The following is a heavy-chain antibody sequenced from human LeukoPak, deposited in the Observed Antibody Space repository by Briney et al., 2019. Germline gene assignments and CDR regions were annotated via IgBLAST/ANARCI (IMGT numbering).Heavy chain of an antibody. V-gene: IGHV3-23*01. J-gene: IGHJ6*02. Sequence: GGSLRLSCAASGFTFSSYVMSWVRQAPGKGLEWVSGISGSGGSTYYADSVKGRFTISRDNSKNTLYLQMNSLRVEDTAVYYCAKVPDYYDSSGYYYYYGMDVWGQGTTVTVSS. CDR1: GFTFSSYV. CDR3: AKVPDYYDSSGYYYYYGMDV. D-gene: IGHD3-22*01. CDR2: ISGSGGST.